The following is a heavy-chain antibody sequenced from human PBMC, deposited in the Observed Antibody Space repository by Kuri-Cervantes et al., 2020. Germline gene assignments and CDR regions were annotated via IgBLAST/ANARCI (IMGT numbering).Heavy chain of an antibody. CDR3: AKDSSGSYFP. D-gene: IGHD1-26*01. CDR1: GFTFSSYA. Sequence: GESLKISCAASGFTFSSYAMHWVRQAPGKGLEWVAVISYDGSNKYYADSVKGRFTISRDNSKNTLYLQMNSLRAEDTAVYYCAKDSSGSYFPWGQGTLVTVSS. V-gene: IGHV3-30-3*01. CDR2: ISYDGSNK. J-gene: IGHJ5*02.